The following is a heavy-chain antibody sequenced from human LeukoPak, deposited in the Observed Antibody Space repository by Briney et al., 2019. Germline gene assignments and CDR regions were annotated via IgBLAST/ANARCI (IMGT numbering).Heavy chain of an antibody. D-gene: IGHD5-18*01. CDR2: IYPGDSDT. V-gene: IGHV5-51*01. Sequence: GASLKISCTASGYSFTSYWICWVRQMPGKGLEWMGIIYPGDSDTRYSPSFQGQVTISADKSINTAYLQWSSLKASDTAMYYCATVRGYSYGYVGFFDYWGQGTLVTVSS. J-gene: IGHJ4*02. CDR1: GYSFTSYW. CDR3: ATVRGYSYGYVGFFDY.